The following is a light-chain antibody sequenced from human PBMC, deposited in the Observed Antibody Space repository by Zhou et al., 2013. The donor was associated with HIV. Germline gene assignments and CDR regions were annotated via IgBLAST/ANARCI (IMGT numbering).Light chain of an antibody. Sequence: QSVLTQPPSVSGAPGQAVIISCTGSSSNIGAGYDVHWYQQLPGTAPKLLIYGNSNRPSGVPDRFSGSKSGTSASLAITGLQAEDEADYYCQSYDSSLSGWVFGGGTKLTVL. CDR2: GNS. CDR3: QSYDSSLSGWV. CDR1: SSNIGAGYD. J-gene: IGLJ3*02. V-gene: IGLV1-40*01.